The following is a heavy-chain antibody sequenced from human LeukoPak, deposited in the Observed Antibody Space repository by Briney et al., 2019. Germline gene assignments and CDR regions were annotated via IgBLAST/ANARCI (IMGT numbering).Heavy chain of an antibody. D-gene: IGHD3-3*01. CDR3: AKGGQRITIFGVVN. V-gene: IGHV3-23*01. CDR1: GFTFSSYA. CDR2: ISGSGGST. J-gene: IGHJ4*02. Sequence: GGSLRLSCAASGFTFSSYAMSWVRQAPGKGLEWVSAISGSGGSTYYADSVKGRFTISRDNSKNTLYLQMNSLRAEDTAVYYCAKGGQRITIFGVVNWGQGTLVTVSS.